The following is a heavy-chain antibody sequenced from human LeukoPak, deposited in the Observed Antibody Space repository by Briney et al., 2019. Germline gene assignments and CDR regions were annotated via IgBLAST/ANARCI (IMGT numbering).Heavy chain of an antibody. CDR1: GFTFSSYG. V-gene: IGHV3-30*18. CDR2: ISYDGSNK. Sequence: GGSLRLSCAASGFTFSSYGIHWVRQAPGKGLEWVAVISYDGSNKYYADSVKGRFTISRDNSKNTLYLQMNSLRAEDTAVYYCAKDQALDYWGQGTLVTVSS. J-gene: IGHJ4*02. CDR3: AKDQALDY.